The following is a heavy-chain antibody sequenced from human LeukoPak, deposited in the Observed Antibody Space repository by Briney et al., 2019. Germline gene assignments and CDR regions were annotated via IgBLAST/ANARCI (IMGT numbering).Heavy chain of an antibody. D-gene: IGHD3-22*01. CDR1: GFTFSRYS. V-gene: IGHV3-23*01. Sequence: QPGGSLRLSCAASGFTFSRYSMNWVRQAPGKGLEWVSTISSSGGGTFYADSVKGRFTISRDNSKNTLYLQMNSLTVEDTAVYYCAKVMIAFNAFDYWGQGTLVTVSS. CDR3: AKVMIAFNAFDY. J-gene: IGHJ4*02. CDR2: ISSSGGGT.